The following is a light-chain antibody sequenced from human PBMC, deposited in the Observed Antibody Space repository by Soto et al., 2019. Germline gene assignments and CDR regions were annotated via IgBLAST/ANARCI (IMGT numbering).Light chain of an antibody. Sequence: DLQMTQSPASLAASLGDRITISCRASQTISNHLNWYHQKPGKAPKLLIYASSTLQSGVPSTFSGSGSGTEFTLSISSLQPEDFGTYYCQQSYNIPFTFGPGTKVDVK. J-gene: IGKJ3*01. CDR2: ASS. V-gene: IGKV1-39*01. CDR1: QTISNH. CDR3: QQSYNIPFT.